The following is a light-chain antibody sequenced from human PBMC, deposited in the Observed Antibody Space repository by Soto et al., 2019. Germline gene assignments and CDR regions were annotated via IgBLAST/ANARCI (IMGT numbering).Light chain of an antibody. CDR1: SSDVGSYNF. V-gene: IGLV2-8*01. J-gene: IGLJ2*01. CDR2: DVT. CDR3: TSYAGSTIPVV. Sequence: QSALTQPPSASGSPGQSVTISCTGASSDVGSYNFVSWYQQHPGKAPKLLIYDVTQRPSGVPDRFSGSESGNTASLTVSGLLAEDEADYYCTSYAGSTIPVVFGGGTKLTVL.